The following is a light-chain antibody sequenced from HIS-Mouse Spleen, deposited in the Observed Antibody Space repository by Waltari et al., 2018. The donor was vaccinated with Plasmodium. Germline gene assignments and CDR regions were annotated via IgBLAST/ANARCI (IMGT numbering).Light chain of an antibody. CDR2: EDS. V-gene: IGLV3-10*01. CDR1: ASPKKY. J-gene: IGLJ3*02. CDR3: YSTDSSGNHRV. Sequence: SYDLPPPPHLSVAPARPARTTCSGDASPKKYAYCYQQKSGQAPVLVIYEDSKRPSGIPERFSGSSSGTMATLTISGAQVEDEADYYCYSTDSSGNHRVFGGGTKLTVL.